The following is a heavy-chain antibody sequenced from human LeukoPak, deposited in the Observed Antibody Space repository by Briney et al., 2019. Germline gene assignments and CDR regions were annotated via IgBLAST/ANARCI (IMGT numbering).Heavy chain of an antibody. CDR1: GYTFTSYC. Sequence: ASVKVSCKSSGYTFTSYCISWVRRAPGQGVEWMGWIIAYNGNTKYAQNLQGRVTMTTDTSRSTAYMELSSLRSDDTAVYYCARVVVYYYDSSGYYYFDYWGQGTLVTVSS. CDR3: ARVVVYYYDSSGYYYFDY. CDR2: IIAYNGNT. J-gene: IGHJ4*02. V-gene: IGHV1-18*01. D-gene: IGHD3-22*01.